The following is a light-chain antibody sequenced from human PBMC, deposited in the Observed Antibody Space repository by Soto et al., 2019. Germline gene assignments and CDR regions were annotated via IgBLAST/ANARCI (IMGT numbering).Light chain of an antibody. CDR2: AAS. Sequence: DIQLTQSPSFLSASVGDRVTITCRASLGISSYLAWYQQKPGKAPKLLVYAASTLQSGVPSRFSGSGSGTEFTLTISSLQPEDFATYYCHQLNSYPYTFGQGTKLEIK. V-gene: IGKV1-9*01. CDR1: LGISSY. J-gene: IGKJ2*01. CDR3: HQLNSYPYT.